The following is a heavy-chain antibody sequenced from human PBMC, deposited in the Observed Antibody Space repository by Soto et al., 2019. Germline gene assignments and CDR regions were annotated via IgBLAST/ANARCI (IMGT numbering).Heavy chain of an antibody. V-gene: IGHV3-23*01. Sequence: GGSLRLSCAASGFTFSSYAMSWVRQAPGKGLEWVSAISGSGGSTYYADSVKGRFTISRDNSKNTLYLQMNSLRAEDTAVYYCAKRTRDVVVVVAATHSGHYYYMDVWGKGTTVTVSS. CDR3: AKRTRDVVVVVAATHSGHYYYMDV. CDR1: GFTFSSYA. J-gene: IGHJ6*03. D-gene: IGHD2-15*01. CDR2: ISGSGGST.